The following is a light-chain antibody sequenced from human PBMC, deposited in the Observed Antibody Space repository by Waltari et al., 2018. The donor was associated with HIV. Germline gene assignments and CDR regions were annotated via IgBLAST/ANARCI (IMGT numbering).Light chain of an antibody. CDR3: CSYAGSSTLL. CDR2: DVS. CDR1: SSDVGGYKY. Sequence: QSALTQPASVSGSPGQSITISCTGASSDVGGYKYVSWYQHHPGKAPKLMIYDVSERPSGFSNRFSGSKSGNTSSPTISGLQAEDEADYYCCSYAGSSTLLFGGGTKVTVL. J-gene: IGLJ3*02. V-gene: IGLV2-23*02.